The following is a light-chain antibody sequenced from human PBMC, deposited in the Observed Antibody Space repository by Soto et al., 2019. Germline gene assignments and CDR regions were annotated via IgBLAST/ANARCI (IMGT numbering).Light chain of an antibody. CDR3: QQYGTSPYT. Sequence: EIVLTQSPGTLSLSPGERATLSCRASQSVSSSYLGWYQQKPGQAPRLLIYGTSSRATGIPDRFSGSGSGTDFTLTIHRLEPEDFAVYYCQQYGTSPYTFGRGTKLEIK. J-gene: IGKJ2*01. CDR1: QSVSSSY. CDR2: GTS. V-gene: IGKV3-20*01.